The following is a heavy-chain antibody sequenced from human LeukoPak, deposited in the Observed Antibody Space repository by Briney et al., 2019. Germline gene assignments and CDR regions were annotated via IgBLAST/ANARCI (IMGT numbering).Heavy chain of an antibody. CDR3: ARDDSSGYYVGH. V-gene: IGHV1-69*04. Sequence: GASVKVSCKASGGTFSSYAISWVRQAPGQGLEWMGRIIPIFGIANYAQKFQGRVTITADKSTSTAYMELSSLRSEDTAVYYCARDDSSGYYVGHWGQGTLVTVSS. CDR2: IIPIFGIA. J-gene: IGHJ4*02. CDR1: GGTFSSYA. D-gene: IGHD3-22*01.